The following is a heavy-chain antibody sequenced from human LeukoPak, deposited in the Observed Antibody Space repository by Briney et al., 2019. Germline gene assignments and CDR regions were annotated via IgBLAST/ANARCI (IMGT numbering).Heavy chain of an antibody. CDR1: GDPFSDYY. CDR2: INHRGST. J-gene: IGHJ4*01. V-gene: IGHV4-34*01. D-gene: IGHD5-24*01. Sequence: PSETLSLTCAVYGDPFSDYYWRWLRQPPGKGLEWLGKINHRGSTNYSPSLKSRVPILIDKSKNQFSLKLNSMTAADTAVYYCARGEGARDGYNYAGPFYFDYWGHGTLVTVSA. CDR3: ARGEGARDGYNYAGPFYFDY.